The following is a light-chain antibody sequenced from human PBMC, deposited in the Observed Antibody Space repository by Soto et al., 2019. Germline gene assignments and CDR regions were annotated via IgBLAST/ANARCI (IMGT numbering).Light chain of an antibody. CDR3: ISYSTSSPV. Sequence: QSALTQPASVSGSPGQSITISCTGTSSDVGGYNYVSWYQQHPGNAPKVIIYDVTSRPSGVSNRFSGSKSGNTASLTISELQAEDEADYYCISYSTSSPVVGGGTKVTVL. V-gene: IGLV2-14*03. J-gene: IGLJ2*01. CDR1: SSDVGGYNY. CDR2: DVT.